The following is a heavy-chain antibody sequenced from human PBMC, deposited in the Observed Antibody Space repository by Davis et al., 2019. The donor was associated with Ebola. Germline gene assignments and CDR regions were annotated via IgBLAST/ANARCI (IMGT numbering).Heavy chain of an antibody. CDR3: ARQPYYYYGMDV. Sequence: GESLIPPCQCSGYSLTSYWIGWVRQMPGKGLEWMGIIYPGDSDTRYSPSFQGQVTISADKSISTAYLQWSSLKASDTAMYYCARQPYYYYGMDVWGQGTTVTVSS. J-gene: IGHJ6*02. V-gene: IGHV5-51*01. CDR2: IYPGDSDT. CDR1: GYSLTSYW.